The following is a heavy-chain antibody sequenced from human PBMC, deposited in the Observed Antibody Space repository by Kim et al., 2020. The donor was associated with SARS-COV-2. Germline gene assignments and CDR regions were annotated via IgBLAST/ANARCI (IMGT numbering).Heavy chain of an antibody. CDR1: GGSISSSSYY. D-gene: IGHD5-18*01. CDR3: ARHAEYSYPRGMTAINWFDP. J-gene: IGHJ5*02. Sequence: SETLSLTCTVSGGSISSSSYYWGWIRQPPGKGLEWIGSIYYSGSTYYNPSLESRVTISVDTSKNQFSLKLSSVTAADTAVYYCARHAEYSYPRGMTAINWFDPWGQGTLVTVSS. V-gene: IGHV4-39*01. CDR2: IYYSGST.